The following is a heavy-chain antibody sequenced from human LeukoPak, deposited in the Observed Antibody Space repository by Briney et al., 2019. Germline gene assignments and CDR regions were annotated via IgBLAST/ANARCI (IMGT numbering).Heavy chain of an antibody. CDR3: AREFIVGALDY. D-gene: IGHD1-26*01. Sequence: GGSLRLSCAVSGFTFSSYSMNWVRQAPXXXXEWVSSISSSSSYIYYADSVKGRFTISRDNAKNSLYLQMNSLRAEDTAVYYCAREFIVGALDYWGQGTLVTVSS. CDR2: ISSSSSYI. V-gene: IGHV3-21*01. CDR1: GFTFSSYS. J-gene: IGHJ4*02.